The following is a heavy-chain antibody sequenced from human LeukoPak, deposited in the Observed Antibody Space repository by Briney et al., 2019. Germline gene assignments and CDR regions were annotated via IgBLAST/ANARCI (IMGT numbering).Heavy chain of an antibody. V-gene: IGHV4-4*07. D-gene: IGHD3-22*01. J-gene: IGHJ4*02. Sequence: SETLSLTCTVSGGSINSYYWSWIRQPAGKGLEWVGRIYTSGTTNYSPSLKGRVTMSVDTSQNQLSLRLNSVTAADTAVYYCARDAGSGGYYDYWGQGALVTVSS. CDR3: ARDAGSGGYYDY. CDR2: IYTSGTT. CDR1: GGSINSYY.